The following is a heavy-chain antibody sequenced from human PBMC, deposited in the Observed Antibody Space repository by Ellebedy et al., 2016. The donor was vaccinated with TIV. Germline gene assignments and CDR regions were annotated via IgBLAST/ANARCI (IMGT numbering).Heavy chain of an antibody. CDR1: GFTFSDSY. Sequence: GGSLRLSXVASGFTFSDSYMSWIRQAPGKGLEWVSYISSSGSTIYYADSVKGRFTISRDNAKNSLYLQMNSLRAEDTALYYCARRVAAAGSWWGQGTLVTVSS. J-gene: IGHJ4*02. V-gene: IGHV3-11*01. CDR2: ISSSGSTI. CDR3: ARRVAAAGSW. D-gene: IGHD6-13*01.